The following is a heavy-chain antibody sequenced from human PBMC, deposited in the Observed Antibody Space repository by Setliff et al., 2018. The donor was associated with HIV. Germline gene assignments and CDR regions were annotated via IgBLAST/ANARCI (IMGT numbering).Heavy chain of an antibody. CDR3: ARGHYYDGSGYYLRAFDI. CDR2: ILHSGST. D-gene: IGHD3-22*01. J-gene: IGHJ3*02. V-gene: IGHV4-61*10. Sequence: SETLSLTCTVSGGSISSGSYYWSWIRQPAGKGLEWIGEILHSGSTNYNPSLKSRVSISVDTSKNQLSLKLSSVTAADTAVYYCARGHYYDGSGYYLRAFDIWGQGTMVTVSS. CDR1: GGSISSGSYY.